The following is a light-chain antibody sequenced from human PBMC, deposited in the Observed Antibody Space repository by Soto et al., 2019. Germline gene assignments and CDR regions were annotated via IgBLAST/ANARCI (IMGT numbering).Light chain of an antibody. V-gene: IGKV1-39*01. J-gene: IGKJ1*01. Sequence: DIQMTQSPSSLSXSAXDRVTITCRASQAISTYLNWYQQKPGKAPKLLIYAASSLQSGVPSRFSGSGSETDFTLTISSLQPEDFATYSCQQSYSTTWTFGQRTKVDI. CDR3: QQSYSTTWT. CDR1: QAISTY. CDR2: AAS.